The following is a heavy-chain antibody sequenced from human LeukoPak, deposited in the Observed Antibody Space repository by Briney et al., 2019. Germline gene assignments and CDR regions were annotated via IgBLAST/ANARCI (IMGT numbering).Heavy chain of an antibody. CDR3: AKTALAVAGIVPVESELDY. Sequence: PGVSLRLSCAASGFIFSSYAMSWVRLAPGKGLEWISVISGSGGRTDYADSVKGRFTISRDNSKNTLYLQMNSLRAEDTAVYYCAKTALAVAGIVPVESELDYWGQGTLVTVSS. D-gene: IGHD6-19*01. CDR1: GFIFSSYA. V-gene: IGHV3-23*01. CDR2: ISGSGGRT. J-gene: IGHJ4*02.